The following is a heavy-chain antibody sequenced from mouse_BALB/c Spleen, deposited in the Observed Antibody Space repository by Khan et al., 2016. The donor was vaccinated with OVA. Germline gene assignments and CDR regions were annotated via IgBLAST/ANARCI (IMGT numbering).Heavy chain of an antibody. CDR2: ISSGSSTI. CDR1: GFTFSRFG. Sequence: EVKLEVSGGGLVQPGGSRKLSCAASGFTFSRFGMHWVRQAPEKGLEWVAYISSGSSTIYYADTVKGRFTISRDNPKNTLFLQMTSLRSEDTAMYYCARDSNSDYWGQGTTLTVSS. J-gene: IGHJ2*01. V-gene: IGHV5-17*02. CDR3: ARDSNSDY.